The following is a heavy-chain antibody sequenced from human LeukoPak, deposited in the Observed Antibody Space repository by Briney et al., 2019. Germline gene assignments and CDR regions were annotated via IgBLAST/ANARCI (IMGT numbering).Heavy chain of an antibody. J-gene: IGHJ4*02. Sequence: PGGSLRLSCAASGVTFNTYAMSWVRQAAGKGLEWVAVTGGSDDSTHYADSVKGRSTISRDNSKNSLYLQMNSLTAEDTAVYYCTKDLMTGFSSGWYFGYWGQGTLVTVSS. D-gene: IGHD6-19*01. V-gene: IGHV3-23*01. CDR2: TGGSDDST. CDR3: TKDLMTGFSSGWYFGY. CDR1: GVTFNTYA.